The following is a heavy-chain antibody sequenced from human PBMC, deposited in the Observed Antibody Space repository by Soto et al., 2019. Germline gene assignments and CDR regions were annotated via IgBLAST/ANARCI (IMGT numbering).Heavy chain of an antibody. CDR3: AKHEGYCSSTTCSNFDY. Sequence: VESLTISCRVSGFTFTKYWIAWVLQMPGKGLEWMGIIYPGDSDTSYSPSFQGQVTISADKSINTAYLHWSSLKASDTAMYYCAKHEGYCSSTTCSNFDYWGQGTMVTVSS. J-gene: IGHJ4*02. D-gene: IGHD2-2*01. V-gene: IGHV5-51*01. CDR1: GFTFTKYW. CDR2: IYPGDSDT.